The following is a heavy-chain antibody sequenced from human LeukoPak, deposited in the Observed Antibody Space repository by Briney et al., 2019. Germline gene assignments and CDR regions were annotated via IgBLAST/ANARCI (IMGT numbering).Heavy chain of an antibody. V-gene: IGHV1-58*02. CDR3: AADSSGGGSGYYYYYGMDV. D-gene: IGHD3-10*01. CDR1: GFTFTSST. Sequence: SVKVFCKASGFTFTSSTIQWVRQARGQRLEWIGWIVVGSGNTNYAQKFQEGVTITRDMSTSTAYMELSSLRSEDTAVYYCAADSSGGGSGYYYYYGMDVWGQGTTVTVSS. CDR2: IVVGSGNT. J-gene: IGHJ6*02.